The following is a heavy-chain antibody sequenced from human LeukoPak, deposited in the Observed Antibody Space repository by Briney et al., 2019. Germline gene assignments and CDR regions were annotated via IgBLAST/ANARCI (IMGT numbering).Heavy chain of an antibody. J-gene: IGHJ4*02. V-gene: IGHV3-74*01. CDR3: ARDCGTSGCDF. CDR2: ISTDGSST. D-gene: IGHD5-12*01. Sequence: QPGGSLRLSCAASGFTLSDYWMHWVRQAPGKGLVWVSRISTDGSSTTNADSVKGRFTISRDNAKNMVYLQMNSLRVEDTAVYYCARDCGTSGCDFWGQGTLVTDSS. CDR1: GFTLSDYW.